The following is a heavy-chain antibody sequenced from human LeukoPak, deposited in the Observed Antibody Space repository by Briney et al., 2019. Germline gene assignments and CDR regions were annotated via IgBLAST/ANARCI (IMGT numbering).Heavy chain of an antibody. CDR2: IYYSGST. V-gene: IGHV4-39*01. J-gene: IGHJ4*02. D-gene: IGHD3-22*01. CDR1: XXXXSXSXXX. CDR3: ARQGSGYYWGKYYFDY. Sequence: SETLSXXXXVSXXXXSXSXXXWGWIRQPPGKGLEWIGSIYYSGSTYYNPSLKSRVTISVDTSKNQFSLKLSSVTAADTAVYYCARQGSGYYWGKYYFDYWGQGTLVTVSS.